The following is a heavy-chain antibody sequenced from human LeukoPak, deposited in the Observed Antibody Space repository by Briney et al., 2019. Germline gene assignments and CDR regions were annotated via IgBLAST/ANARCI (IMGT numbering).Heavy chain of an antibody. CDR1: GFTFNNYV. J-gene: IGHJ4*02. CDR2: MSHDGSTK. Sequence: QPGTSLRLSCAASGFTFNNYVMHWVRQAPGKGLEWVALMSHDGSTKIYADFLKGRFTTSRDDSKSTLYLQMNSLRIDDTAFYYCAREGYGSGRAAAFDYRGQGTLVTVSS. D-gene: IGHD6-19*01. CDR3: AREGYGSGRAAAFDY. V-gene: IGHV3-30*03.